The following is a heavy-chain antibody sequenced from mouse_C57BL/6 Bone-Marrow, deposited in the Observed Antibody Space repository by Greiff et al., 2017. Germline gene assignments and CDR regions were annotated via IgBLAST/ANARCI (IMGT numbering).Heavy chain of an antibody. Sequence: VQLKQSGPELVKPGASVKISCKASGYSFTGYYMNWVKQSPEKSLEWIGEINPSTGGTTYNQKFKAKATLTVDKSSSTAYMQLKSLTSEDSAVYYCARGAVVATPFAYWGQGTLGTVSA. J-gene: IGHJ3*01. CDR3: ARGAVVATPFAY. V-gene: IGHV1-42*01. CDR1: GYSFTGYY. D-gene: IGHD1-1*01. CDR2: INPSTGGT.